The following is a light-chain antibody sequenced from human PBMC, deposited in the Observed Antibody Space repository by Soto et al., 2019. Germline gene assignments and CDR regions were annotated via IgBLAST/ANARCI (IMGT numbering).Light chain of an antibody. CDR3: CSYAGSNNRV. Sequence: QSVLTQPPSASGSPGQSVTISCIGTSSDVGGYNYVSWYQQHPGKAPKLMINEVSKRPSGVPDRFSGSKSGNTASLTVSGLKDEDEADYYCCSYAGSNNRVFVGGTQLTVL. CDR2: EVS. J-gene: IGLJ7*01. V-gene: IGLV2-8*01. CDR1: SSDVGGYNY.